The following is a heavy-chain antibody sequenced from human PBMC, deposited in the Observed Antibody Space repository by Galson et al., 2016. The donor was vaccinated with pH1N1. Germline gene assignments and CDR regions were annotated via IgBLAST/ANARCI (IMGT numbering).Heavy chain of an antibody. D-gene: IGHD2/OR15-2a*01. J-gene: IGHJ4*02. V-gene: IGHV3-33*01. CDR3: ARDRRTEEYFLDH. Sequence: SLRLSCAASGFIFSDHGMHWVRQAPGQGLEWVAVVWVSGDSKYYADAVKGRFTISRDNSNNTVYLQMTSLRAEDTAVYYCARDRRTEEYFLDHWGQGILVTVSS. CDR2: VWVSGDSK. CDR1: GFIFSDHG.